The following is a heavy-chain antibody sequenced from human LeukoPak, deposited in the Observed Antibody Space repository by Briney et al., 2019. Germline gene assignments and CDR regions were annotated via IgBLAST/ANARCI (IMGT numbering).Heavy chain of an antibody. D-gene: IGHD3-3*02. CDR1: AGSISSSSYY. Sequence: KPSETLSLTCTVSAGSISSSSYYWGWIRQPPGKGLEWIGSIYYSGSTYYNPSLKSRVTISVDTSKNQFSLKLSSVTAADTAVYYCASVGIFGVVTHDAFDIWGQGTMVTVSS. V-gene: IGHV4-39*01. J-gene: IGHJ3*02. CDR2: IYYSGST. CDR3: ASVGIFGVVTHDAFDI.